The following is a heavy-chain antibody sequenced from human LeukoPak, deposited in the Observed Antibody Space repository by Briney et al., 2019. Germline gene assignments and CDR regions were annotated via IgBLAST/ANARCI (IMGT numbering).Heavy chain of an antibody. CDR2: IYYSGST. Sequence: SETLSLTCAVSGGSISSGDYYWSWIRQPPGKGLEWIGYIYYSGSTYYNPSLKSRVTISVDTSKNQFSLKLSSVTAADTAVYYCARDLWSNYRHDAFDIWGQGTMVTVSS. CDR3: ARDLWSNYRHDAFDI. D-gene: IGHD3-3*01. V-gene: IGHV4-30-4*02. CDR1: GGSISSGDYY. J-gene: IGHJ3*02.